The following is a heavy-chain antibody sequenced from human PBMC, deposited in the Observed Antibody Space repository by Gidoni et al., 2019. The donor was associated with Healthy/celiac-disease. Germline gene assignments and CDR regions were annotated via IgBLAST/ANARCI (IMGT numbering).Heavy chain of an antibody. CDR3: AKKGGSGGSCYSE. Sequence: EVQLLESGGGLVQPGGSLRLSSAASGFTFSSYAMSWVRQAPGKGLEWVSAISGSGGSTYYADSVKGRFTISRDNSKNTLYLQMNSLRAEDTAVYYCAKKGGSGGSCYSEWGQGTLVTVSS. CDR2: ISGSGGST. J-gene: IGHJ4*02. V-gene: IGHV3-23*01. CDR1: GFTFSSYA. D-gene: IGHD2-15*01.